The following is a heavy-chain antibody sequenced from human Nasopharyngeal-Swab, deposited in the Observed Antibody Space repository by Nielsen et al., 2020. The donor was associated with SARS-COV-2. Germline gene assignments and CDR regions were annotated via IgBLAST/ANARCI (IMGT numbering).Heavy chain of an antibody. D-gene: IGHD6-19*01. V-gene: IGHV3-7*01. J-gene: IGHJ6*02. CDR2: INEDGSEK. CDR3: ARGGAVAGNDYYYGMDV. CDR1: GFTFSSYW. Sequence: GESLRLSCAASGFTFSSYWMSWVRQAPGKGLEWVANINEDGSEKYYVDSVKGRFTISRDNAKKSLDLQMNSLRAEDTAVYYCARGGAVAGNDYYYGMDVWGQGTTVTVSS.